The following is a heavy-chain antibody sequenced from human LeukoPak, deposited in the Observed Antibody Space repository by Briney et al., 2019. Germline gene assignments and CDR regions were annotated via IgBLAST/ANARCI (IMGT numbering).Heavy chain of an antibody. J-gene: IGHJ6*03. CDR2: IIPIFGTA. CDR3: AGSRDGFGGYYYYMDV. D-gene: IGHD5-24*01. V-gene: IGHV1-69*05. CDR1: GGTFSSYA. Sequence: SVKVSCKASGGTFSSYAISWVRQAPGQGLEWMGGIIPIFGTANYAQKFQGRVTITTDESTSTAYMELSSLRSEDTAVYYCAGSRDGFGGYYYYMDVWGEGTTVTVSS.